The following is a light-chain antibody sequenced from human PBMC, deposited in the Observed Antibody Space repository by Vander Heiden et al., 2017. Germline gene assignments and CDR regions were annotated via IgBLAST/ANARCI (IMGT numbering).Light chain of an antibody. CDR1: QSVLYSSNNKNY. J-gene: IGKJ1*01. Sequence: DIVMTQSPDSLAVSLGERATINCKSSQSVLYSSNNKNYLAWYQQKPGQPPKLLIYWASTRESGVPDRFSGSGSGTDFTLTSSSLQAEDVAVYYCQQYYSISTWTFGQGTKVEIK. CDR2: WAS. V-gene: IGKV4-1*01. CDR3: QQYYSISTWT.